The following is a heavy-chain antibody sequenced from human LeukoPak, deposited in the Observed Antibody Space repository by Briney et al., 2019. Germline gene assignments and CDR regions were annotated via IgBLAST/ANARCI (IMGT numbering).Heavy chain of an antibody. V-gene: IGHV1-2*02. J-gene: IGHJ4*02. CDR3: ARDFSWGVDS. Sequence: ASVKVSCKTSAYSFTGYFFHWIRQAPGQGLEWMGWINANSGDTNYAQQSQGRLTMTRDRSISTVYMELSRLRTDDTAVYYCARDFSWGVDSWGQGTLVTVSS. CDR2: INANSGDT. CDR1: AYSFTGYF. D-gene: IGHD3-10*01.